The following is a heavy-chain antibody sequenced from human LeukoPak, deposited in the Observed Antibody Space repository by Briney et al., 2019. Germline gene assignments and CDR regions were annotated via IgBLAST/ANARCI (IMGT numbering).Heavy chain of an antibody. CDR2: IRVYNGNT. J-gene: IGHJ4*02. Sequence: GASVKVSCKGSGYTFPTYTITWVRQAPGQGLEWMGWIRVYNGNTNYAQKLQGRVSMTTDTSTSTAYMELLSLISDDTAFYYCARVRYGSGTYHESPSFDYWGQGTLVTVSS. CDR3: ARVRYGSGTYHESPSFDY. V-gene: IGHV1-18*04. D-gene: IGHD3-10*01. CDR1: GYTFPTYT.